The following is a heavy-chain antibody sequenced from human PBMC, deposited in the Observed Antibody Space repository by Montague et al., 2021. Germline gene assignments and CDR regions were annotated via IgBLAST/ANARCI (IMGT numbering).Heavy chain of an antibody. D-gene: IGHD6-13*01. CDR2: IYYSGNS. J-gene: IGHJ5*02. V-gene: IGHV4-39*07. CDR1: GASITSNIYY. Sequence: SETLSLTCTVSGASITSNIYYWGWIRQSPGKGLEWIGSIYYSGNSFYQPSLKSRITMAVDTSKNQFSLKLSSVTAADTAIYYCARVSSSWYVGWFDPWGQGTPVTVSS. CDR3: ARVSSSWYVGWFDP.